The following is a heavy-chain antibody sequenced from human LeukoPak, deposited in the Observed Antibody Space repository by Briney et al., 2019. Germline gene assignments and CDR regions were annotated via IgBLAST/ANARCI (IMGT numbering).Heavy chain of an antibody. CDR3: ARQQWLVRGCRGY. Sequence: GGSLRLSCAASGFTFSSYSMNWVRQAPGKGLEWVSSISSSSSYIYYADSVKGRFTISRDNAKNSLYLQMNSLRAEDTAVYYCARQQWLVRGCRGYWGQGTLVTVSS. V-gene: IGHV3-21*01. CDR1: GFTFSSYS. CDR2: ISSSSSYI. D-gene: IGHD6-19*01. J-gene: IGHJ4*02.